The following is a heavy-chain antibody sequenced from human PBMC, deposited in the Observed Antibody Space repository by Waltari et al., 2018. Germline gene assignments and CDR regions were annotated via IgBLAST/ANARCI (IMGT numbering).Heavy chain of an antibody. Sequence: EVQLVESGGGLVQPGGSLKLSCAASGFTFSGSAMPWVRQASGNGLEWVGRIRSKANSYATAYAASVKGRFTISRDDSKNTAYLQMNSLKTEDTAVYYCTVTGCSSTSCITNWFDPWGQGTLVTVSS. J-gene: IGHJ5*02. CDR2: IRSKANSYAT. CDR1: GFTFSGSA. V-gene: IGHV3-73*02. D-gene: IGHD2-2*01. CDR3: TVTGCSSTSCITNWFDP.